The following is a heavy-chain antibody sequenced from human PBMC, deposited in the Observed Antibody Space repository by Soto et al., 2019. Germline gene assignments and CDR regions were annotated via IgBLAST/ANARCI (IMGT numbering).Heavy chain of an antibody. CDR1: GGSFSGYY. CDR3: ATSQKGYNWNYFDH. J-gene: IGHJ4*02. CDR2: VFYTGFT. Sequence: ASETLSLTCAVYGGSFSGYYWGWLRQSPGKGPEWIGSVFYTGFTSYNPSLESRVSVSVDTSKNQFSLKVSGVSAADTAVYYCATSQKGYNWNYFDHWGQGALVTVS. V-gene: IGHV4-34*12. D-gene: IGHD1-20*01.